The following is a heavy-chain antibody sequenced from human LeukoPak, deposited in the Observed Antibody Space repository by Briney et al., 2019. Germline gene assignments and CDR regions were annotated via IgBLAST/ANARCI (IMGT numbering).Heavy chain of an antibody. CDR1: GHTLSDFS. CDR2: FDPEDGET. J-gene: IGHJ2*01. Sequence: GASVKVSCKLSGHTLSDFSMHWVRQAPGKGLEWMGGFDPEDGETIYAQKFQGRVTMTEDTSTDTAYMELSSLRSEDTAVYYCAGDTAMVHWYFDLWGRGTLVTVSS. CDR3: AGDTAMVHWYFDL. V-gene: IGHV1-24*01. D-gene: IGHD5-18*01.